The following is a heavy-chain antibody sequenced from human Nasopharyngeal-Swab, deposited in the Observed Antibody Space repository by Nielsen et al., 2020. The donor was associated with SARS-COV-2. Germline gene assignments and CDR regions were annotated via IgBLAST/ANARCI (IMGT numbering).Heavy chain of an antibody. V-gene: IGHV3-72*01. CDR1: GFTFSDHY. CDR3: RVVVTATDFDY. J-gene: IGHJ4*02. Sequence: GGSLRLSCAASGFTFSDHYMDWVRQAPGKGLEWVGRTRNKANSYTTEYAASVKGRFTISRDDSKNSLYLQMNSLKTEDTAVYYCRVVVTATDFDYWGQGTLVTVS. D-gene: IGHD2-21*02. CDR2: TRNKANSYTT.